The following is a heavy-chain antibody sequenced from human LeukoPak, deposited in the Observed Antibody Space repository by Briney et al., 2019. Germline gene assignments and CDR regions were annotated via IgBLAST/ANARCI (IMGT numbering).Heavy chain of an antibody. J-gene: IGHJ3*02. CDR2: ISRRGAYI. CDR1: GFTLSSYS. CDR3: AIFPPYMVRTDAFDI. V-gene: IGHV3-21*01. Sequence: GGSLRLSCAASGFTLSSYSMNWVRPAPGKGLEWVSSISRRGAYILYADSGKGRSSTSRANSKNSLYRQMNSLRAKAPVVNYCAIFPPYMVRTDAFDIWGQGTMVTVSS. D-gene: IGHD3-10*01.